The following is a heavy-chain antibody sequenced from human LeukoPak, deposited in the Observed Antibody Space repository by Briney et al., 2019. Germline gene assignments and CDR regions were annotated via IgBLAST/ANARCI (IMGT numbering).Heavy chain of an antibody. CDR2: IYFTGST. CDR3: ARHLVVGRFDP. Sequence: SETLSLTCTVSGGSINSNSFYWGWIRHPPGKELEWIGSIYFTGSTYYNPSLKSRVIISVDTSKNQFSLKLRSMTAADTAVYYCARHLVVGRFDPWGQGTLVTVSS. J-gene: IGHJ5*02. V-gene: IGHV4-39*01. CDR1: GGSINSNSFY. D-gene: IGHD3-10*01.